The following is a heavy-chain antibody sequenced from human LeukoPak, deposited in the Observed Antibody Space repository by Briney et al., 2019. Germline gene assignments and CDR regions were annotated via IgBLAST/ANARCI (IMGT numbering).Heavy chain of an antibody. CDR3: AKGRYSSAWYEFDY. CDR2: ISGSDGST. V-gene: IGHV3-23*01. Sequence: GGSLRLSCAASGFTFSTFGMSWVRRSPGKGLEWVSAISGSDGSTYYADSVKGRFTISRDNSRSTLYLQMNSLRAEDTAVYYCAKGRYSSAWYEFDYWGQGALVSVSS. J-gene: IGHJ4*02. D-gene: IGHD6-13*01. CDR1: GFTFSTFG.